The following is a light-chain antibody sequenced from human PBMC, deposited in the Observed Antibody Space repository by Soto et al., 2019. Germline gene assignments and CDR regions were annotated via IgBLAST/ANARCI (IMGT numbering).Light chain of an antibody. J-gene: IGKJ4*01. Sequence: EIVMTQSPATLSVSPGERATPSCRASQSVYSHLAWYQHKPGQAPGLLIYEASTRATGIPPRFSGSESGTAFTLTISSLQTEDFAVYYCLQYNSWRLTFGGGTKKEIK. CDR2: EAS. V-gene: IGKV3-15*01. CDR1: QSVYSH. CDR3: LQYNSWRLT.